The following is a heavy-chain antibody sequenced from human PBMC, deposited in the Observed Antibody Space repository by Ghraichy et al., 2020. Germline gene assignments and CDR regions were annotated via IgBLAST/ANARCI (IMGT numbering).Heavy chain of an antibody. J-gene: IGHJ4*02. V-gene: IGHV3-23*01. CDR3: AKDQHGGWYEEGFDH. CDR1: GFIFNNHV. D-gene: IGHD2-15*01. CDR2: ISISGDNT. Sequence: GGSLRLSCAASGFIFNNHVMTWVRQAPGKGLEWISSISISGDNTYVADSVKGRFTISRDNSKNTLYLEMNSLRVEDTAVYYCAKDQHGGWYEEGFDHWGQGTLVTVSS.